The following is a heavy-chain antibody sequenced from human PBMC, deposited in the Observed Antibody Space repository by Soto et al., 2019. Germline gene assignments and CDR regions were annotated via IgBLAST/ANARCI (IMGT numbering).Heavy chain of an antibody. CDR2: IIPILGIT. CDR1: GGTFSSYT. J-gene: IGHJ4*02. CDR3: ATRRGDGYNDY. D-gene: IGHD5-18*01. V-gene: IGHV1-69*02. Sequence: QVLLVQSGAEVKKPGSSVKVSCKASGGTFSSYTISGVRQAPGQGLEWMGRIIPILGITNYSQKFQGRVTITADKSTSTGYMELSSPRSEDTAVYYCATRRGDGYNDYWGQGTLVTLSS.